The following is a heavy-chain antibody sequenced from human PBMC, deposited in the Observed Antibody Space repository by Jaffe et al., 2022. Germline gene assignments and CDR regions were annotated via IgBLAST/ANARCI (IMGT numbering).Heavy chain of an antibody. J-gene: IGHJ4*02. CDR2: IRYDGSNK. Sequence: QVQLVESGGGVVQPGGSLRLSCAASGFTFSSYGMHWVRQAPGKGLEWVAFIRYDGSNKYYADSVKGRFTISRDNSKNTLYLQMNSLRAEDTAVYYCAKWFYSKKGFDYWGQGTLVTVSS. CDR3: AKWFYSKKGFDY. V-gene: IGHV3-30*02. D-gene: IGHD4-4*01. CDR1: GFTFSSYG.